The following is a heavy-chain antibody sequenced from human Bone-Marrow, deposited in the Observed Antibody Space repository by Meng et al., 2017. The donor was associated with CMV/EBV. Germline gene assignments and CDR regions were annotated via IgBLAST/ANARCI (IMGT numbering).Heavy chain of an antibody. J-gene: IGHJ4*02. CDR2: ISASGATT. CDR3: ARVGQLRYADY. Sequence: LSLTCAASGFTFSSYDMGWVRQAPGKGLEWVSAISASGATTYSADSVKGRFTISRDNSRNTLYLQMNSLSAEDTAVYYCARVGQLRYADYWGQGTLVTVSS. V-gene: IGHV3-23*01. D-gene: IGHD5-18*01. CDR1: GFTFSSYD.